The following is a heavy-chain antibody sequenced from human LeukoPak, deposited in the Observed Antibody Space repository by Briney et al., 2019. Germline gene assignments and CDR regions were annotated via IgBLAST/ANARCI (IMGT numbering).Heavy chain of an antibody. CDR1: GYSFTSYW. J-gene: IGHJ3*02. V-gene: IGHV5-51*01. D-gene: IGHD3-22*01. CDR2: IYPGDSDT. Sequence: GESLKISCQGSGYSFTSYWIGWVRQMPGKGLEWMGIIYPGDSDTRYSPSFQGQVTISADKSISTAYLQWSSLKASDTAMYYCARGVYYDSSGYPRGDAFDIWGQGTMVTVSS. CDR3: ARGVYYDSSGYPRGDAFDI.